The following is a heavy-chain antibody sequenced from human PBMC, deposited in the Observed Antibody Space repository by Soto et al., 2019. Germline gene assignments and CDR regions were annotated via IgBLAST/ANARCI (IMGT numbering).Heavy chain of an antibody. J-gene: IGHJ4*02. CDR3: ARDDVGYCSNGVCHTKPLDY. CDR2: ISTYIGNT. V-gene: IGHV1-18*01. Sequence: QVQLVQSGAEVKKPGASVKVSCKASGYTFTSYGISWVRQAPGQGLEWMGWISTYIGNTHYAQKFQGRVTMTTDTSTTTAYLELRSLRSDDTAVYYCARDDVGYCSNGVCHTKPLDYWGQGALVTVSS. CDR1: GYTFTSYG. D-gene: IGHD2-8*01.